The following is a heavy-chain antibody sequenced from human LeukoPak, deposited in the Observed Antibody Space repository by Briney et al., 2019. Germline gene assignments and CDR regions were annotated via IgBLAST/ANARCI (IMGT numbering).Heavy chain of an antibody. V-gene: IGHV1-2*02. CDR2: INPNSGGT. D-gene: IGHD6-13*01. Sequence: ASVKVSCKASGYTFTGYYMHWVRQAPGQGLEWMGWINPNSGGTNYAQKFQGRVTITRNTSISTAYMELSSLRSEDTAVYYCARGIAAAGTVYYYYYMDVWGKGTTVTVSS. CDR3: ARGIAAAGTVYYYYYMDV. CDR1: GYTFTGYY. J-gene: IGHJ6*03.